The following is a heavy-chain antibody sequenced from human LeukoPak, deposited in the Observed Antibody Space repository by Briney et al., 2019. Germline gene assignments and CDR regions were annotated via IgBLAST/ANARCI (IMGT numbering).Heavy chain of an antibody. J-gene: IGHJ4*02. CDR3: ARVRYNYGDSDY. V-gene: IGHV4-38-2*01. Sequence: SETLSLTCAVSGYSISSGYYWGWIRQPPGKGLEWIGTIYHNGNTYYNPSLKSRVTISVDTSKNQFSLKLSSVTAADTAVYYWARVRYNYGDSDYWGQGTLVTVSS. D-gene: IGHD5-18*01. CDR2: IYHNGNT. CDR1: GYSISSGYY.